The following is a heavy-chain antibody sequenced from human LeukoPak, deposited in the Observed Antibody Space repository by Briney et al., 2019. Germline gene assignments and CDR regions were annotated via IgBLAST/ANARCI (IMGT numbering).Heavy chain of an antibody. J-gene: IGHJ4*02. V-gene: IGHV1-2*02. D-gene: IGHD3-3*01. CDR2: INPNGGGT. CDR3: ARDREWLFDY. CDR1: ADTFTDYY. Sequence: ASVKVSCKASADTFTDYYMHWVRQAPGQGLEWMGWINPNGGGTNYAQKFQGRVTMTRDTSISTAYMELSSLRSDDTAVYYCARDREWLFDYWGQGTQVTVSS.